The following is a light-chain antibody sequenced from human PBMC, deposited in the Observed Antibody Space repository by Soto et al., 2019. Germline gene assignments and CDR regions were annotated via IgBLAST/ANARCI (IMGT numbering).Light chain of an antibody. J-gene: IGKJ1*01. V-gene: IGKV1-5*03. Sequence: EIPMCLSPATLAASVGDRVTITCRASQSISTWLAWYQQKPGKAPKLLIYKASSLESGVPSRFSGSGSGTEFTLTISSLQPDDFATYYCQQYNIYETFGQGTKVDIK. CDR1: QSISTW. CDR3: QQYNIYET. CDR2: KAS.